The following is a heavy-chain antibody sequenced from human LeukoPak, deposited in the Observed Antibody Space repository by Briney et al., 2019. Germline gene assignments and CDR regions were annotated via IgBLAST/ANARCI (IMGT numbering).Heavy chain of an antibody. V-gene: IGHV1-18*01. CDR2: ISAYNGNT. CDR3: AIDREQLGYFDY. Sequence: ASVKVSCKASGYTFTSYGISWVRQAPGQGLEWMGWISAYNGNTNYAQKLQGRVTMTTDTSTSTAYMELRSLRSDDTAVYYCAIDREQLGYFDYWGQGTLVIVSS. CDR1: GYTFTSYG. D-gene: IGHD6-6*01. J-gene: IGHJ4*02.